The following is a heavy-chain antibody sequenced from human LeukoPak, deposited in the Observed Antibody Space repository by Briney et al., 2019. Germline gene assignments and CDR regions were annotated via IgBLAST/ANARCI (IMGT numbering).Heavy chain of an antibody. V-gene: IGHV3-23*01. CDR3: VGYCSGGSCYPRVFYFDY. D-gene: IGHD2-15*01. J-gene: IGHJ4*02. CDR1: GFTFSSYA. CDR2: ISGSGGST. Sequence: GGPLRLSCAASGFTFSSYAMSWVRQAPGKGLEWVSAISGSGGSTYYADSVKGRFTISRDNSKNTLYLQMNSLRAEDTAVYYCVGYCSGGSCYPRVFYFDYWGQGTLVTVSS.